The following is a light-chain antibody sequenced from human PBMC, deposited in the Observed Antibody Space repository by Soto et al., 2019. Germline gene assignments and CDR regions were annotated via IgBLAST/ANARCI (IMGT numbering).Light chain of an antibody. CDR1: QSISSW. Sequence: DIQMTQSPSTLSASVGDRVTITCRASQSISSWLAWYQQKPGKAPKLLSYKASSLESGVPSRFSGSGYGTDFTLTITTLQPEDVGIYYCQQCHATPLTFGQGTRLEI. CDR3: QQCHATPLT. V-gene: IGKV1-5*03. CDR2: KAS. J-gene: IGKJ5*01.